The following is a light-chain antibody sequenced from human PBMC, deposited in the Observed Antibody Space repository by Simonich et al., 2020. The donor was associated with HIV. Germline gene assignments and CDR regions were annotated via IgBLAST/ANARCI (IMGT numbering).Light chain of an antibody. V-gene: IGKV4-1*01. CDR2: WAS. Sequence: DIVMTQSPDSLAVSLGERATINRKSSQCVLYSSNNNNYLACYQQKPGQPPKLLMYWASTRESGVPSRCRGSGSGTDFSLTISSLQPEDFAAYYCLQDNIYPWTFGQGTKVEIK. CDR3: LQDNIYPWT. J-gene: IGKJ1*01. CDR1: QCVLYSSNNNNY.